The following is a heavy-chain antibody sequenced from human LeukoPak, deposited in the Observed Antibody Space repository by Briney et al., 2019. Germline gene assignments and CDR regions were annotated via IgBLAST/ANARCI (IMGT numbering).Heavy chain of an antibody. Sequence: ASVKVSCKSSGYTLTTYGISCVRQAPGQGLEWMGWNSGYNGNTNYAQKLQGKVTMTTDTSTSTAYMELRSLRSDDTAVYYCARDASVTTNDAFDIWGQGTMVTVSS. J-gene: IGHJ3*02. CDR1: GYTLTTYG. CDR3: ARDASVTTNDAFDI. CDR2: NSGYNGNT. V-gene: IGHV1-18*01. D-gene: IGHD4-17*01.